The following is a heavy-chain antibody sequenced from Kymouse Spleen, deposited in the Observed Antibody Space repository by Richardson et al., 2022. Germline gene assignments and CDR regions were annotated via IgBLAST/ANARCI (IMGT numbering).Heavy chain of an antibody. J-gene: IGHJ4*02. D-gene: IGHD2-2*02. CDR1: GFTFSSYG. V-gene: IGHV3-33*01. CDR2: IWYDGSNK. Sequence: QVQLVESGGGVVQPGRSLRLSCAASGFTFSSYGMHWVRQAPGKGLEWVAVIWYDGSNKYYADSVKGRFTISRDNSKNTLYLQMNSLRAEDTAVYYCARYCSSTSCLLGPFDYWGQGTLVTVSS. CDR3: ARYCSSTSCLLGPFDY.